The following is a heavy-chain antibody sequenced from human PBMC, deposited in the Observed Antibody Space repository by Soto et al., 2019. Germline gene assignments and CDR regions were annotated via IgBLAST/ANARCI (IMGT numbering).Heavy chain of an antibody. CDR3: ARSRDGYNSEFDP. J-gene: IGHJ5*02. Sequence: GGSLRLSCAASGFTFGPFWMHWVRQAPGKGLVWLSHINSDGSTIVYADSVKGRFTISRDNAKNKLYLQMNSLRVEDTAVYYCARSRDGYNSEFDPWGQGTLVTVSS. CDR2: INSDGSTI. CDR1: GFTFGPFW. D-gene: IGHD5-12*01. V-gene: IGHV3-74*01.